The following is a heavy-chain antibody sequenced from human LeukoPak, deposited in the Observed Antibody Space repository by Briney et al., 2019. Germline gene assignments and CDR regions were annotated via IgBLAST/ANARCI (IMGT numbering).Heavy chain of an antibody. J-gene: IGHJ4*02. CDR1: GGTFSTYV. CDR2: IIPVFGTA. D-gene: IGHD3-10*01. V-gene: IGHV1-69*06. CDR3: ARDQPRRGSFDS. Sequence: ASVKVSCKASGGTFSTYVISWVRQAPGQGLEWMGGIIPVFGTANYAEKFQDRVTTTADKSTSTAYMELSSLRSDDTAVYYCARDQPRRGSFDSWGQGTLVTVSS.